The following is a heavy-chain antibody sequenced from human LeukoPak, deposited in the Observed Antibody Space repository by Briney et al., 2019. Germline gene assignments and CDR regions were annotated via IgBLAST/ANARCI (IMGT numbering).Heavy chain of an antibody. CDR1: GFTFSSYG. Sequence: GGSLRLSCAASGFTFSSYGMSWVRQAPGKGLVWVSRIKSDGITITYADSVKGRFTTSRDNAKNTLYLQMNSLRAEDTAVYYCLRDLNWSLDQWGQGTLVTVSS. CDR3: LRDLNWSLDQ. V-gene: IGHV3-74*01. J-gene: IGHJ4*02. D-gene: IGHD1-20*01. CDR2: IKSDGITI.